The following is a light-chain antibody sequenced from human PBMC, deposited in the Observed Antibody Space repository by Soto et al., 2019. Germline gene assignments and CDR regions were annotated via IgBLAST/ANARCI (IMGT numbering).Light chain of an antibody. V-gene: IGLV2-14*01. CDR1: SSDVGGYNY. CDR3: SSYTSSSTYV. J-gene: IGLJ1*01. CDR2: EVS. Sequence: QSVLTQPASVSGSPGQSSTISCTGTSSDVGGYNYVSWYQQHPGKAPKLMIYEVSNRPSGVSNRFSGSKSGNTASLTISWLQAEDEADYYCSSYTSSSTYVFGTGTKLTVL.